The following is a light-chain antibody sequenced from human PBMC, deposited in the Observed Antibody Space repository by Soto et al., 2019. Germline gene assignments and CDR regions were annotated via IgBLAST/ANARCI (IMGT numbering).Light chain of an antibody. CDR2: DVS. CDR3: ASYTSARIRV. V-gene: IGLV2-14*03. J-gene: IGLJ2*01. CDR1: SSDIGAYNS. Sequence: QSALTQPASVSASPGQSITISCTGTSSDIGAYNSVSWCQQHPGKAPQLMIYDVSYRPSGISSRFSGSKSGNTASLTISGLQADDDADYYCASYTSARIRVFGGGTKLTVL.